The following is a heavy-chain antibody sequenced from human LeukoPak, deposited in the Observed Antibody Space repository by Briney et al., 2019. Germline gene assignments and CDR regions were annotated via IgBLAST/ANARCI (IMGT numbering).Heavy chain of an antibody. Sequence: PGGSLRLSCAASGFTVSSNYMSWVRQAPGKGLEWVSVIYSGGSTYYADSVKGRFTISRDNSKNTLYLQMNSLRAEDTAVYYCAREAPIFPNYYYYYMDVWGKGTTVTVSS. CDR3: AREAPIFPNYYYYYMDV. CDR2: IYSGGST. D-gene: IGHD2-21*01. J-gene: IGHJ6*03. V-gene: IGHV3-53*01. CDR1: GFTVSSNY.